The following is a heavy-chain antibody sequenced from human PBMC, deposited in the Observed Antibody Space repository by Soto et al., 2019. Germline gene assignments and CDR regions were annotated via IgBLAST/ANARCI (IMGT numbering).Heavy chain of an antibody. Sequence: EVQLLESGGCLVQPGGSLRLSCAASGFTFITYSMAWVRQAPGKGLSWVSGLSGGGANTFYADSVKGRFTISVDNSKNTVYLQMNSLRVEDTAVYYCARWDGYGDEWGQGTLVTVSS. CDR1: GFTFITYS. J-gene: IGHJ4*02. V-gene: IGHV3-23*01. D-gene: IGHD5-12*01. CDR3: ARWDGYGDE. CDR2: LSGGGANT.